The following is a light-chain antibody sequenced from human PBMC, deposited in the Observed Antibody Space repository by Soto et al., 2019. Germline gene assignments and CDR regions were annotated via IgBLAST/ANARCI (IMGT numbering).Light chain of an antibody. CDR2: GSS. CDR3: QQYTNWPPIT. J-gene: IGKJ5*01. CDR1: QSVGSN. Sequence: EIVLTQSPATLSLSPGEIATLSFSASQSVGSNLAWFQQKPGQAPRLLIYGSSTRATGVPARFSGSGSGADFTLTISNLQSEDFAVYYCQQYTNWPPITFGQGTRLEI. V-gene: IGKV3-15*01.